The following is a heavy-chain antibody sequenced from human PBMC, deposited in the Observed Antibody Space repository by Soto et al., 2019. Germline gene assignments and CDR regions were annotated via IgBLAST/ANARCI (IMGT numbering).Heavy chain of an antibody. Sequence: ASVKVSCKASGFSFTGYYIHWLRQAPGQGLEWMGWINAHSGGTEYAQKFQGRVTLTRDTSLSTAYMTLSSLRSDDTAIYHCAKDLTRQPAYWLDPWGQGTQLT. J-gene: IGHJ5*02. CDR2: INAHSGGT. CDR1: GFSFTGYY. D-gene: IGHD3-16*01. CDR3: AKDLTRQPAYWLDP. V-gene: IGHV1-2*02.